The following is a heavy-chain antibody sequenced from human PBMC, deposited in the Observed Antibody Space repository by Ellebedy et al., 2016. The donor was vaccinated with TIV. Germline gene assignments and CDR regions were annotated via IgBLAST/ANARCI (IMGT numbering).Heavy chain of an antibody. D-gene: IGHD1-26*01. CDR1: GYTFTSYD. CDR3: ARDIQGSYYSYGY. CDR2: ISAYNGNT. Sequence: ASVKVSXXASGYTFTSYDINWVRQATGQGLEWMGWISAYNGNTNYAQKLQGRVTMTTDTSTSTAYMELRSLRSDDTAVYYCARDIQGSYYSYGYWGQGTLVTVSS. V-gene: IGHV1-18*01. J-gene: IGHJ4*02.